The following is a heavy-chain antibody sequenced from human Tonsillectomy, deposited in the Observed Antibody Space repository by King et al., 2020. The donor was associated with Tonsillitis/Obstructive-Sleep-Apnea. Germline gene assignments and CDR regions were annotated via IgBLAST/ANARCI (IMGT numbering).Heavy chain of an antibody. J-gene: IGHJ4*02. CDR1: GYTFTGYY. CDR3: ARALGSGSYYNAVY. V-gene: IGHV1-2*06. Sequence: QLVQSGAEVKKPGASVKVSCKASGYTFTGYYMHWVRQAPGQGLEWVGRINPNSGGTNYEQNFQGRVTMTRETSISTAYMELGRLRTDDTAVYYCARALGSGSYYNAVYWGQGTLVTVSS. D-gene: IGHD3-10*01. CDR2: INPNSGGT.